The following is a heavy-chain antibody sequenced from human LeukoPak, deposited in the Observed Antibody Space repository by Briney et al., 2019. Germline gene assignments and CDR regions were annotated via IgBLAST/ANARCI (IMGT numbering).Heavy chain of an antibody. CDR3: ARGSSGAPSPFDY. V-gene: IGHV1-69*05. CDR2: IIPIFGTA. Sequence: GASVKVSCKASGYTFTSYGISWVRQAPGQGLEWMGGIIPIFGTANYAQKFQGRVTITTDESTSTAYMELSSLRSEDTAVYYCARGSSGAPSPFDYWGQGTLVTVSS. CDR1: GYTFTSYG. J-gene: IGHJ4*02. D-gene: IGHD6-6*01.